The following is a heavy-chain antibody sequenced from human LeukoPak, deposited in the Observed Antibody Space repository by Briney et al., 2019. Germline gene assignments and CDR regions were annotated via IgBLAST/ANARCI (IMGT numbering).Heavy chain of an antibody. CDR1: GYTFTDYY. V-gene: IGHV1-2*02. D-gene: IGHD5-12*01. Sequence: GASVKVSCKASGYTFTDYYMHWVRPAPGQGVEWMGWINPDSGDTYYAQTFQGRVTMTRDTSISTAYMELSRLTSDDTAVYYCARNKAMVPTTYYFDYWGQGTLVTVSS. CDR2: INPDSGDT. J-gene: IGHJ4*02. CDR3: ARNKAMVPTTYYFDY.